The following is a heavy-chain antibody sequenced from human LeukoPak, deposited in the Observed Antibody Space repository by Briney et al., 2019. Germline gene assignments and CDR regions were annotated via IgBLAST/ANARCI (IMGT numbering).Heavy chain of an antibody. CDR3: ARGPYSGYDY. D-gene: IGHD5-12*01. CDR2: ISYDGSNK. V-gene: IGHV3-30-3*01. Sequence: GGSLRLSCAASGFTFSSYAMHWVRKAPGKGLEWVAVISYDGSNKYYADSVKGRFTISRDNSKNTLYLQMNSLRAEDTAVYYCARGPYSGYDYWGQGTLVTVSS. J-gene: IGHJ4*02. CDR1: GFTFSSYA.